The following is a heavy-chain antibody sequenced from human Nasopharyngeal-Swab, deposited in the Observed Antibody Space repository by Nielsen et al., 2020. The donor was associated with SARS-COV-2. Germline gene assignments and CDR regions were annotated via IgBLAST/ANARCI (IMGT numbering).Heavy chain of an antibody. CDR3: ASFIAVAGTGWFDP. V-gene: IGHV5-51*01. Sequence: GGSLRLSCKGSGYSFTSYWIGWVRQMPGKGLEWIGIIYPGDSDTRYRPSFQGQVTISADKSNSTAYLQWSSLKASDTAMYYCASFIAVAGTGWFDPWGQGTLVTVSS. D-gene: IGHD6-19*01. CDR1: GYSFTSYW. J-gene: IGHJ5*02. CDR2: IYPGDSDT.